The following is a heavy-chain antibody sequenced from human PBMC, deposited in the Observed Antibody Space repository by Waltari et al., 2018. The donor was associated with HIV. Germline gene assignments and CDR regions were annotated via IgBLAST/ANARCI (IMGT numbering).Heavy chain of an antibody. CDR3: ARDQTMTRAFDI. V-gene: IGHV3-30*01. Sequence: QVQLVESGGGVVEPGRSLRLSCAASGFTFRRSDMLWVRQAPGKGLEWVAVISYDGSNKYYADSVKGRFTISRDNSKNTLYLQMNSLRAEDTAVYYCARDQTMTRAFDIWGQGTMVTVSS. D-gene: IGHD3-22*01. CDR2: ISYDGSNK. J-gene: IGHJ3*02. CDR1: GFTFRRSD.